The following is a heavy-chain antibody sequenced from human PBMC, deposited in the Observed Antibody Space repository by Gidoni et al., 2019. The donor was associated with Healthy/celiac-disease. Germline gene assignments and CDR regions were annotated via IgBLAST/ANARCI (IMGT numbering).Heavy chain of an antibody. CDR2: IYSGGST. Sequence: EVQLVESGGGLIQPGGSLRLSCAASGFTVSSNYMSWVRQAPGKGLEWVSVIYSGGSTYYADSVKVRFTISRDNSKNTLYLQMNSLRAEDTAVYYCARDLGGDTGYFDYWGQGTLVTVSS. J-gene: IGHJ4*02. CDR1: GFTVSSNY. CDR3: ARDLGGDTGYFDY. V-gene: IGHV3-53*01. D-gene: IGHD2-21*02.